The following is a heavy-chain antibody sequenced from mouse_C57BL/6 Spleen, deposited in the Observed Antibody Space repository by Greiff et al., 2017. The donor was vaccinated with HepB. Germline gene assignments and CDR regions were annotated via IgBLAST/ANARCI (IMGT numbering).Heavy chain of an antibody. J-gene: IGHJ3*01. CDR1: GYTFTDYN. CDR2: INPNNGGT. D-gene: IGHD1-1*01. CDR3: ARVDYGSSLFAY. V-gene: IGHV1-22*01. Sequence: VQLQQSGPELVKPGASVKMSCKASGYTFTDYNMHWVKQRHGKSLEWIGYINPNNGGTSYNQKFKGKATLTVNKSSSTAYMELRSLTSEDSAVYYCARVDYGSSLFAYWGQGTLVTVSA.